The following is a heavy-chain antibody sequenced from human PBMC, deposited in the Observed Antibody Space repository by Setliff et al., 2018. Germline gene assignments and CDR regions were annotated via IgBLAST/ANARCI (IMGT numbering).Heavy chain of an antibody. V-gene: IGHV4-61*02. CDR1: GGSITSSAHY. CDR3: AGDNTIVGATDY. D-gene: IGHD1-26*01. CDR2: LHTSGTT. J-gene: IGHJ4*02. Sequence: SETLSLTCTVSGGSITSSAHYWSWIRQPPGKGLEWIGRLHTSGTTVYNPSLKGRVTISADTSTNHFSLKLTSVTAADTAVYYCAGDNTIVGATDYWGQGALVTVSS.